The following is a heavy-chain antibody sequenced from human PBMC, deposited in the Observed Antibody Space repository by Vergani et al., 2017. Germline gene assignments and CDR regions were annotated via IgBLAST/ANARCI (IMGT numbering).Heavy chain of an antibody. CDR3: ARGDYGILTGYRY. Sequence: VQVVQSGAEVKKSGASVKVSCKTSGYTFSNYNMHCVRQAPGQRLEWMGIINTSGGHTNYAQKFQGRVTMTRDTSTSTVYMEMSSLRSEDTAIYYCARGDYGILTGYRYWGQGTLVTVSA. D-gene: IGHD3-9*01. J-gene: IGHJ4*02. CDR1: GYTFSNYN. V-gene: IGHV1-46*03. CDR2: INTSGGHT.